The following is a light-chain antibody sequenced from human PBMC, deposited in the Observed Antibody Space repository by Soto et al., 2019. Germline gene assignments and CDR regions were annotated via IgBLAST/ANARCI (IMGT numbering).Light chain of an antibody. CDR3: CSYAGSYTYV. CDR1: SSDVGGYNY. Sequence: QSALTQPRSVSGSPGQSVTISCTGTSSDVGGYNYVSWYQQHPGKAPKLMIFDVSKRPSGVPDRFSGSKSANTASLTISGLQAEDEAYYYCCSYAGSYTYVFGTGTKLTVL. V-gene: IGLV2-11*01. J-gene: IGLJ1*01. CDR2: DVS.